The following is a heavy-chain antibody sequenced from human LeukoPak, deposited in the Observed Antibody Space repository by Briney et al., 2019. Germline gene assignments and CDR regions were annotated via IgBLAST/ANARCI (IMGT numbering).Heavy chain of an antibody. CDR2: ISSSGGST. V-gene: IGHV3-23*01. D-gene: IGHD2-2*01. J-gene: IGHJ4*02. CDR1: GFTFSTYA. CDR3: AKRPSRNFDN. Sequence: GGSLRLSCAASGFTFSTYAMSWVRQAPGKGLEWVSTISSSGGSTYYVDSVKGRFTISRDNSKNTLYLQLNSLRAEDTAVYYCAKRPSRNFDNWGQGTLVTVSS.